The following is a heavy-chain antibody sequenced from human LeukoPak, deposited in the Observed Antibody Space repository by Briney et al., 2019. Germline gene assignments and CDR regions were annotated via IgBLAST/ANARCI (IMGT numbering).Heavy chain of an antibody. Sequence: PGGSLRLSCAASGFTFSSYGMPWVRQAPGKGLEWVAVIWYDGSNKYYADSVKGRFTISRDNSKNTLYLQMNSLRAEDTAVYYCARVGFSYSSSWLVDYWGQGTLVTVSS. CDR2: IWYDGSNK. CDR3: ARVGFSYSSSWLVDY. D-gene: IGHD6-13*01. CDR1: GFTFSSYG. V-gene: IGHV3-33*01. J-gene: IGHJ4*02.